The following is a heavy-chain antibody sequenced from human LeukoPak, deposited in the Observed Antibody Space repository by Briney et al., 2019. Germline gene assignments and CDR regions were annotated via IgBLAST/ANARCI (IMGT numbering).Heavy chain of an antibody. V-gene: IGHV3-21*01. CDR2: ISSSSSYI. Sequence: PEGSLRLSCAASGFTFSSYSMNWVRQAPGKGLEWVSSISSSSSYIYYADSVKGRFTISRDNAKNSLYLQMNSLRAEDTAVYYCAREMVRGVNFYYYYYGMDVWGQGTTVTVSS. CDR3: AREMVRGVNFYYYYYGMDV. J-gene: IGHJ6*02. D-gene: IGHD3-10*01. CDR1: GFTFSSYS.